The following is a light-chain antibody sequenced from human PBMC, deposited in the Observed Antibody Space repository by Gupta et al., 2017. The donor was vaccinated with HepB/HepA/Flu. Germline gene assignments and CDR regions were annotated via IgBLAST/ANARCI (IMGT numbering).Light chain of an antibody. V-gene: IGKV1-39*01. CDR3: QHSDSTPFT. Sequence: DIQMTQSPSSLSASVGDRVTITCRAGQSVSVYLNWYQQKPGKAPNLLINAASSLQSGVPSRFSGSGSGTDFTLTISSLQPEDFATYYCQHSDSTPFTFGHGTKVDIK. CDR1: QSVSVY. CDR2: AAS. J-gene: IGKJ3*01.